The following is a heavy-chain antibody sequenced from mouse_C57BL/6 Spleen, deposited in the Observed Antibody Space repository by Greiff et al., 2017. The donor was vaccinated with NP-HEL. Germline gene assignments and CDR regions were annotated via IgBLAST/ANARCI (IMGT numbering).Heavy chain of an antibody. V-gene: IGHV1-50*01. CDR1: GYTFTSYW. CDR3: ARKITTVEYAMDY. Sequence: QVQLQQPGAELVKPGASVKLSCKASGYTFTSYWMQWVKQRPGQGLEWIGELDPSDSYTNYNQKFKGKATLTVDKSSSTAYMQLSSLTSEDSAVYYCARKITTVEYAMDYWGQGTSVTVSS. D-gene: IGHD1-1*01. J-gene: IGHJ4*01. CDR2: LDPSDSYT.